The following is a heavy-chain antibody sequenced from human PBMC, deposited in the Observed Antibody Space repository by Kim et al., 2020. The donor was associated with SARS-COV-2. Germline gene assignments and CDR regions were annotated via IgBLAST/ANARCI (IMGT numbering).Heavy chain of an antibody. CDR2: ISYDGSNK. V-gene: IGHV3-30*18. CDR3: AKAPPSGYSSGWYVDY. J-gene: IGHJ4*02. CDR1: GFTFSSYG. Sequence: GGSLRLSCAASGFTFSSYGMHWVRQAPGKGLEWVAVISYDGSNKYYADSVKGRFTISRDNSKNTLYLQMNSLRAEDTAVYYCAKAPPSGYSSGWYVDYWGQGTLVTVSS. D-gene: IGHD6-19*01.